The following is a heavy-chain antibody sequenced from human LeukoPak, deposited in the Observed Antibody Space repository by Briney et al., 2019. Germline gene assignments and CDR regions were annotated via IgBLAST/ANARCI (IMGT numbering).Heavy chain of an antibody. CDR2: ISGSGAST. V-gene: IGHV3-23*01. J-gene: IGHJ4*02. CDR1: GSTFSTNA. Sequence: GGSLRLSCLTSGSTFSTNAMSWVRQAPGKGLEWISGISGSGASTYYADSVTGRFTISRDNSRNTLYLQMNSLRGDDTAVYYCAKDVGKWESLHFFDYWGQGTLVTVSS. D-gene: IGHD1-26*01. CDR3: AKDVGKWESLHFFDY.